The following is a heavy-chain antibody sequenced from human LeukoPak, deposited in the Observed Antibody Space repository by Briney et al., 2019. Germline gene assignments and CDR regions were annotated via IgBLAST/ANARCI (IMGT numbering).Heavy chain of an antibody. CDR1: GGSISSGYF. D-gene: IGHD3-10*01. CDR2: FYHGEDT. V-gene: IGHV4-38-2*01. CDR3: ARGVGYYYYYYYMDV. J-gene: IGHJ6*03. Sequence: PSETLSLTCAVSGGSISSGYFWGWIRQSPGKGLEWIGSFYHGEDTYYNPSLKSRVTISVDTSKNHFSLKLNSVTAADTAVYYCARGVGYYYYYYYMDVWGKGTTVTVSS.